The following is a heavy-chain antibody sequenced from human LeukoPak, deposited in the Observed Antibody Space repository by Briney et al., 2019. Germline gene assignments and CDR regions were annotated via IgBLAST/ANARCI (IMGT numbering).Heavy chain of an antibody. D-gene: IGHD5-18*01. CDR3: ARSQDTAMALDY. CDR2: IYYSGST. Sequence: KPSETLSLTCSVSGGSVGSSSYYCAWIRQPPGKGLEWIGSIYYSGSTYYNPSLKSRVTISLDTSKNQFSLKLRSVTAADTAVYYCARSQDTAMALDYWGQGTLVTVSS. V-gene: IGHV4-39*07. J-gene: IGHJ4*02. CDR1: GGSVGSSSYY.